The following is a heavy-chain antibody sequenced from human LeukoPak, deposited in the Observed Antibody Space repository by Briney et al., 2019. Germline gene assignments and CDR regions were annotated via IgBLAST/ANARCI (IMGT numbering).Heavy chain of an antibody. CDR3: SFIVATVTPIDY. CDR1: GFTFSGSA. D-gene: IGHD4-17*01. Sequence: QPGGSLRLSCAASGFTFSGSAMHWVRQASGKGLEWVGRIRSKANSYATAYAASVKGRFTISRDDSKNTAYLQMNSLKTEDTAVYYCSFIVATVTPIDYWGQGTLVTVSS. J-gene: IGHJ4*02. CDR2: IRSKANSYAT. V-gene: IGHV3-73*01.